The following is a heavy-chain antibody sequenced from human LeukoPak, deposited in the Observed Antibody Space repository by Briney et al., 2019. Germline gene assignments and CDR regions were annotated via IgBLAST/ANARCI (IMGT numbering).Heavy chain of an antibody. CDR3: ARTIYSDIVVVPAAYNWSDP. CDR1: GYTFTSYG. Sequence: ASVKVSCKASGYTFTSYGISWVRQAPGQGLEWMGWISAYNGNTNYAQKLQGRVTMTTDTSTSTAYMELRSLRSDDTAVYYCARTIYSDIVVVPAAYNWSDPWGQGTLVTVSS. V-gene: IGHV1-18*01. D-gene: IGHD2-2*01. CDR2: ISAYNGNT. J-gene: IGHJ5*02.